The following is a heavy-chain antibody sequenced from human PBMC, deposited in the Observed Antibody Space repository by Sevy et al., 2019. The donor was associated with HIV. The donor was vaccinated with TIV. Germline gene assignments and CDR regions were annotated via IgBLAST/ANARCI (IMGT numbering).Heavy chain of an antibody. Sequence: ASVKVSCQTSGYSFTNYGVSWVRQAPGQGLEWMGWISTYRGDSEYAEKSQGSVTLTRDTSTSTAYMELRNLKSDDTAVYYCAIGYCRTSSCYGSTWFDPWGQGTLVTVSS. J-gene: IGHJ5*02. D-gene: IGHD2-2*01. CDR1: GYSFTNYG. CDR2: ISTYRGDS. CDR3: AIGYCRTSSCYGSTWFDP. V-gene: IGHV1-18*01.